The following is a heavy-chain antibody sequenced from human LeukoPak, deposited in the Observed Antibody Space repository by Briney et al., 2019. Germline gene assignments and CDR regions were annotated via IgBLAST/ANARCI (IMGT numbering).Heavy chain of an antibody. V-gene: IGHV3-23*01. D-gene: IGHD1-1*01. J-gene: IGHJ4*02. CDR1: GFTCSSNA. CDR3: ATTKQARRYFDY. CDR2: ISGSGGNT. Sequence: GGSLRLSCAGSGFTCSSNALSWVRQAPGKGLEWVSAISGSGGNTYYADSVRGRFTISRDNSKNTLYLQMNTLRAEDTAVYYCATTKQARRYFDYWGQGTLVTVSS.